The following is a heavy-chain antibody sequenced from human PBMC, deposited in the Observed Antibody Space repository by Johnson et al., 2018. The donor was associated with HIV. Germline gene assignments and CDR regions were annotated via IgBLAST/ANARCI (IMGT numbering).Heavy chain of an antibody. J-gene: IGHJ3*02. Sequence: QVQLVESGGGLIQPGGSLRLSCAVSGFTVSSNYMSWVRQAPGTGLEWVAVISYDGSNKYYADSVKGRVTISRDNSKNTLYLQMNSLRAEDTAVYYCAKVGATVITPRGEAFDIWGQGTMVTVSS. CDR1: GFTVSSNY. CDR3: AKVGATVITPRGEAFDI. V-gene: IGHV3-30*18. CDR2: ISYDGSNK. D-gene: IGHD4-23*01.